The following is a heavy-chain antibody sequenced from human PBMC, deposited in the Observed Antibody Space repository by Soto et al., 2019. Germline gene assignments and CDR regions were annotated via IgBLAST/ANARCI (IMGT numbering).Heavy chain of an antibody. CDR2: IIPIFGTA. V-gene: IGHV1-69*13. CDR1: GGTFSSYA. CDR3: AREGGGFLNWFDP. J-gene: IGHJ5*02. D-gene: IGHD3-3*01. Sequence: ASVKVSCKASGGTFSSYAISWVRQAPGRGLEWMGGIIPIFGTANYAQKFQGRVTITADESTSTAYMELSSLRSEDTAVYYCAREGGGFLNWFDPWGQGTLVTVSS.